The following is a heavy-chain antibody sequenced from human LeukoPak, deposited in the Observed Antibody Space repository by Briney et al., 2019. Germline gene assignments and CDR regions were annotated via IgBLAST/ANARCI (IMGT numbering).Heavy chain of an antibody. CDR2: INPNSGGT. Sequence: ASVKVSCKASGYTFTGYYMHWVRQAPGQGLEWMGWINPNSGGTNYAQKFQGRVTMTRDTSISTAYMELSRLRSDDTAVYYCARSKTYYDFWSGYYLDYWGQGTLVTVSS. J-gene: IGHJ4*02. CDR3: ARSKTYYDFWSGYYLDY. D-gene: IGHD3-3*01. CDR1: GYTFTGYY. V-gene: IGHV1-2*02.